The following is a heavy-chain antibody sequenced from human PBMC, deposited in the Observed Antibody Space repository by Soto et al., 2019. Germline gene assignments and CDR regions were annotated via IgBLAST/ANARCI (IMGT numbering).Heavy chain of an antibody. CDR3: ARPQQPRGAFDI. D-gene: IGHD6-13*01. V-gene: IGHV1-18*01. CDR1: GYTFTSYG. CDR2: ISAYNGNT. Sequence: ASVKVSCKASGYTFTSYGISWLRQAPGQGLEWMGWISAYNGNTNYAQKLQGRVTMTTDTSTSTAYMELRSLRSDDTAGYYCARPQQPRGAFDIWGQGTMVTVSS. J-gene: IGHJ3*02.